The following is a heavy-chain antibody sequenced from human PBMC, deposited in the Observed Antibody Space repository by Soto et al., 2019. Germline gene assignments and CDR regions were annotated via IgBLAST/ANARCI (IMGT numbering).Heavy chain of an antibody. CDR1: GFIVSSNY. J-gene: IGHJ4*02. CDR3: AGVLGGYSGYDGH. Sequence: EVQLVESGGGLIQPGGSLRLSCAASGFIVSSNYMSWVRQAPGKGLEWVSVIYSGGNTYYADSVKGRFTISTDNSKNTMYLQMNSLSAEDTAVYSCAGVLGGYSGYDGHWGQGTLVTVSS. V-gene: IGHV3-53*01. CDR2: IYSGGNT. D-gene: IGHD5-12*01.